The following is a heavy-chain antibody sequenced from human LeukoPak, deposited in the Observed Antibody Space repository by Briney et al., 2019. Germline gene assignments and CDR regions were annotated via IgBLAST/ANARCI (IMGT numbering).Heavy chain of an antibody. D-gene: IGHD4-11*01. CDR1: GYTFTGYY. J-gene: IGHJ4*02. Sequence: ASVKVSCKASGYTFTGYYMHWVRQAPGQGLEWMGWINPNSGGTNYAQKFQGRVTMTRDTSISKAYMGLSRLRSDDTAVYYCARVCSRSKRPHENTVTPYWGQGTLVTVSS. CDR3: ARVCSRSKRPHENTVTPY. V-gene: IGHV1-2*02. CDR2: INPNSGGT.